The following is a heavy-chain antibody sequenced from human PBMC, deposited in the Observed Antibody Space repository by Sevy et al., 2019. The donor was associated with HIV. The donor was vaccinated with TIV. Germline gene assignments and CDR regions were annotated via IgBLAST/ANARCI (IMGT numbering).Heavy chain of an antibody. CDR1: GDSVSSNRAA. J-gene: IGHJ4*02. Sequence: SQTLSLTCVISGDSVSSNRAAWNWIRQSPSRGLEWLGRTYYRSKWSTDYAVSVKSRITINPDTSKNQVSLQLNSVTPEDTAAYYCTRGAHSLDHWGQGTLVTVSS. D-gene: IGHD2-15*01. CDR3: TRGAHSLDH. CDR2: TYYRSKWST. V-gene: IGHV6-1*01.